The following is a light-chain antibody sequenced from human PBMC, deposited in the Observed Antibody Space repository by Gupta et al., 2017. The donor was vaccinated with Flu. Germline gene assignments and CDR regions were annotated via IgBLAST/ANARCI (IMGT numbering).Light chain of an antibody. CDR3: LQRNSYPRT. CDR2: AGS. Sequence: DIQLTQSPSFLSASVGDRVIITCRASQGISSYLDWYQQKPGKAPKLLIYAGSTGQSGVPSRFSGSGSGTEFTLTISSLQPEDFATYYCLQRNSYPRTFGQGTKLEIK. CDR1: QGISSY. V-gene: IGKV1-9*01. J-gene: IGKJ1*01.